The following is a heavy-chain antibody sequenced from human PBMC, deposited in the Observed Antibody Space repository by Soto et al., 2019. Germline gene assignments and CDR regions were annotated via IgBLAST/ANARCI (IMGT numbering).Heavy chain of an antibody. D-gene: IGHD4-17*01. V-gene: IGHV3-53*01. CDR3: ARVDYGDYGWYFDL. J-gene: IGHJ2*01. Sequence: EVQLVESGGGLIQPGWSLRLSCAASGFTVTNKYMTWVRQAPGKGLEWVSLIYSGGATSYADSVKGRFTISRDNSKDILYLQMNSLRAEDTAVYYCARVDYGDYGWYFDLWGRGTLVTVSS. CDR1: GFTVTNKY. CDR2: IYSGGAT.